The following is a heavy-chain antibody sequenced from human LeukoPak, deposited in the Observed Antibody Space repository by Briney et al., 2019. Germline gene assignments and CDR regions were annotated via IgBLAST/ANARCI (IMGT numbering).Heavy chain of an antibody. Sequence: GGSLRLSCAASGFTFTDYYMSWIRQAPGKGLEWISYISDSGGTIHYADSVKGRFTISRGNAKNSLYLQTNRLRAEDTAVYYCARGAGPLFDPWGQGTLVTVSS. J-gene: IGHJ5*02. V-gene: IGHV3-11*01. CDR2: ISDSGGTI. CDR3: ARGAGPLFDP. CDR1: GFTFTDYY.